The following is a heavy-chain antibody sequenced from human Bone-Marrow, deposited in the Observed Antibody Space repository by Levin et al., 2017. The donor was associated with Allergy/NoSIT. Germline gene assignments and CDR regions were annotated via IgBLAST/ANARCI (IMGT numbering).Heavy chain of an antibody. J-gene: IGHJ4*02. Sequence: PGESLKISCKASGYIFTNYWIGWVRQMPGKGLEWMGIIFPGDSDTTYSPSFEGHVSISPDNSLTTAYLPWNSLEASDTATYYCARAGHGGGSFEFWAQGTLVTVSS. D-gene: IGHD3-16*01. CDR1: GYIFTNYW. CDR3: ARAGHGGGSFEF. CDR2: IFPGDSDT. V-gene: IGHV5-51*01.